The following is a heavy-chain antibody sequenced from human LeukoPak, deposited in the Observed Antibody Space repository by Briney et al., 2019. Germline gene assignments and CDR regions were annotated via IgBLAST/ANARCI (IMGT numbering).Heavy chain of an antibody. CDR3: ARGQTGNAKWFDP. J-gene: IGHJ5*02. CDR2: ISGSTASI. Sequence: GGSLRLSCAASGFTFSSYGMSWVRQAPGKGLEWVSIISGSTASIFYADSVKGRFTISRDNAKNSLYLQMNSLRAEDTAVYYCARGQTGNAKWFDPWGQGTLVTVSS. CDR1: GFTFSSYG. V-gene: IGHV3-21*01. D-gene: IGHD1-1*01.